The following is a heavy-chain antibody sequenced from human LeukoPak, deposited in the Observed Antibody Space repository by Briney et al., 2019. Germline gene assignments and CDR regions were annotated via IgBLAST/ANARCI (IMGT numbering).Heavy chain of an antibody. CDR2: INHSGST. V-gene: IGHV4-34*01. J-gene: IGHJ6*03. Sequence: SETLSLTCAVYGGSFSGYYWSWIRQPPGKGLEWIGEINHSGSTNYNPSLKSRVTISVDTSKNQFSLKLSSVTAADTAVYYCARGPPYYDFWSGYAGYMDVWGKGTTVTVSS. CDR1: GGSFSGYY. CDR3: ARGPPYYDFWSGYAGYMDV. D-gene: IGHD3-3*01.